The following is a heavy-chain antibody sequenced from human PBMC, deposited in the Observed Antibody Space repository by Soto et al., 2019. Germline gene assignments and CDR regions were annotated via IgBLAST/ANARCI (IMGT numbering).Heavy chain of an antibody. Sequence: SQTLSLTCAITGDSVSSNSAGWSWVRQSPSRGLEWLGRTYYRSKWYYEYAVSVRGRITINPDTSKNQCSLQLNSVTPEDTAVYFCARGEQYSGRIFDYWGQGTLVTVS. CDR1: GDSVSSNSAG. CDR3: ARGEQYSGRIFDY. CDR2: TYYRSKWYY. J-gene: IGHJ4*01. D-gene: IGHD1-26*01. V-gene: IGHV6-1*01.